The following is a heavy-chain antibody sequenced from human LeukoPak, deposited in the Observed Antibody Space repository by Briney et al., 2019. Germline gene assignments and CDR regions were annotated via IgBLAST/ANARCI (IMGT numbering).Heavy chain of an antibody. CDR2: IRSSGGST. Sequence: GGSLRLSCAASGFTFSNYAMTWVRQAPGKGLEWVSTIRSSGGSTYYADSVNGRFTISRDNSKDTLCLQMNSLRAEDTAIYYCAKGGYTSPYDYWGQGTLVTVSS. J-gene: IGHJ4*02. V-gene: IGHV3-23*01. CDR3: AKGGYTSPYDY. D-gene: IGHD2-2*01. CDR1: GFTFSNYA.